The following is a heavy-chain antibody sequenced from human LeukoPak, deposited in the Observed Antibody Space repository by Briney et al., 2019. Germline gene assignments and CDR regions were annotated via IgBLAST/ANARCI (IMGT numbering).Heavy chain of an antibody. Sequence: SETLSLTCSVSGGSISSYWWSWIRQPAGKGLEWLGRIYSTGSTRFNPSLKSRLTLSIDTSTNQFSLTLTSVTAADTAVYFCARQGYTVSYYFLDYWSQGTLVTVSS. CDR3: ARQGYTVSYYFLDY. J-gene: IGHJ4*02. CDR1: GGSISSYW. CDR2: IYSTGST. V-gene: IGHV4-4*07. D-gene: IGHD1-26*01.